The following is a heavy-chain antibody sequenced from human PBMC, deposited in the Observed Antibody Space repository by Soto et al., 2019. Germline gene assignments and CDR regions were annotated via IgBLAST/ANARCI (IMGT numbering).Heavy chain of an antibody. D-gene: IGHD2-2*02. V-gene: IGHV3-21*01. CDR1: GFTFSNYS. Sequence: GSLRLSCVGSGFTFSNYSINWVRQAPGKGLEWVSSISSRSDIYYADSVKGRFTISRDNAKNSVSLQMNSLRAEDTAAYYCAREYTAWPLAYGLDVWGQGTTVTVSS. J-gene: IGHJ6*02. CDR2: ISSRSDI. CDR3: AREYTAWPLAYGLDV.